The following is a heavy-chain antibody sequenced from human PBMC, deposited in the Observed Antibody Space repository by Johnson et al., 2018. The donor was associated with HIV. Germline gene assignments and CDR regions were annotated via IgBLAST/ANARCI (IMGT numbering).Heavy chain of an antibody. Sequence: QVQLVESGGGLVKPGGSLRLSCAASGFTFDDYGMSWVRQAPGKGLEWVAVISYDGSNKYYADSVKGRFTISRDNSKNTLYLQMNSLRAEDTAVYYCARLGPHDAFDIWGQGTMVTVSS. CDR2: ISYDGSNK. V-gene: IGHV3-30*03. CDR3: ARLGPHDAFDI. D-gene: IGHD1-26*01. CDR1: GFTFDDYG. J-gene: IGHJ3*02.